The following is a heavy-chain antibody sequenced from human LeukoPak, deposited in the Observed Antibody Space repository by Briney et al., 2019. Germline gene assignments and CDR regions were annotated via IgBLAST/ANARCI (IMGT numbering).Heavy chain of an antibody. CDR1: GGSVSSGSYY. CDR2: IYHSGST. J-gene: IGHJ4*02. V-gene: IGHV4-61*01. Sequence: PSETLSLTCTVSGGSVSSGSYYWSWIRQPPGKGLEWIGEIYHSGSTNYNPSLKSRVTISVDKSKNQFSLKLSSVTAADTAVYYCARDPFDYWGQGTLVTVSS. CDR3: ARDPFDY.